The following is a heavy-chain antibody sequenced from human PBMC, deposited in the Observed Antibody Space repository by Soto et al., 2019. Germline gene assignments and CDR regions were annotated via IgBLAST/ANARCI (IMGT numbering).Heavy chain of an antibody. CDR2: INTYNGNR. CDR3: ARDRLRGYDSSGFYS. J-gene: IGHJ4*02. D-gene: IGHD3-22*01. Sequence: QVQLVQSGAELRKPGASVKVSFKASGYSFSSYGINWVRQAPGQGLEWMGWINTYNGNRNYAQKFEDRVTMTTATSTNTVYMELRSLKSDDTAIYYCARDRLRGYDSSGFYSWGQGPLVTDSS. V-gene: IGHV1-18*01. CDR1: GYSFSSYG.